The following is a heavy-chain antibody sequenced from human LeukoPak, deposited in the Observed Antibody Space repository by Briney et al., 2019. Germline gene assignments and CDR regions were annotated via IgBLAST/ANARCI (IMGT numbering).Heavy chain of an antibody. D-gene: IGHD6-13*01. V-gene: IGHV3-48*01. J-gene: IGHJ4*02. CDR2: ISSRSATI. CDR3: ARDPLSSSSFDL. CDR1: GFTFSSYS. Sequence: GGSLRLSCAASGFTFSSYSMSWVRQAPGKGLEWVSYISSRSATIYYADSVKGRFTISRDNAKNSLYLQMNSLRAEDTAVYYCARDPLSSSSFDLWGQGTLVTVSS.